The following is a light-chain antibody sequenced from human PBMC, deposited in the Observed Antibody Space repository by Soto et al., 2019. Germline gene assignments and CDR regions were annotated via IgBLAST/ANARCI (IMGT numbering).Light chain of an antibody. CDR1: SNDVGAFDY. Sequence: QSVLTQPASVSASPGQSISISCTGTSNDVGAFDYVSWYQQHPGKAPKLIIFEVFNRPSGVSTRFSGSKSGSTASLTISGLQAEDEPDYFCSSYTTNNAHVFGGGTKLTVL. CDR2: EVF. CDR3: SSYTTNNAHV. V-gene: IGLV2-14*01. J-gene: IGLJ2*01.